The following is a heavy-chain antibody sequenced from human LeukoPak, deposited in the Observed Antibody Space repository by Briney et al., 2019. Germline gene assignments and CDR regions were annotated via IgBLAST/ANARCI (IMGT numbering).Heavy chain of an antibody. CDR2: IYHSGTT. CDR1: GYSITSGYV. D-gene: IGHD4-17*01. V-gene: IGHV4-38-2*01. CDR3: ARPPDTSDYGAACDF. Sequence: KPSETLSLTCGVSGYSITSGYVWGWLRQPPGKGLEWIGSIYHSGTTYYSPSLKSRVTISVDTSKNQFSRKLSSVTAADTAVYYCARPPDTSDYGAACDFWGQGTLATVSS. J-gene: IGHJ4*02.